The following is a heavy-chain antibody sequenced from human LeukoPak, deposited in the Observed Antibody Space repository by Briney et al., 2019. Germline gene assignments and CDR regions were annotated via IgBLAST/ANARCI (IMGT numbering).Heavy chain of an antibody. CDR1: GYSISSGYY. Sequence: SETLSLTCTVSGYSISSGYYWGWIRQPPGKGLEWIGSIYHSGSTYYNPSLKSRVTISVDTSKNQFSLKLSSVTAADTAVYYCARRRRGVMCFDYWGQGTLVTVSS. CDR2: IYHSGST. V-gene: IGHV4-38-2*02. D-gene: IGHD3-10*01. CDR3: ARRRRGVMCFDY. J-gene: IGHJ4*02.